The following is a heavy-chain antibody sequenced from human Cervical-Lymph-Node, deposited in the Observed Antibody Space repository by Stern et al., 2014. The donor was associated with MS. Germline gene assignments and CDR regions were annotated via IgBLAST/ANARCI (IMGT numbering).Heavy chain of an antibody. Sequence: EVQLVESGGGLVKPGGSLRLSCAASEFIFSDYSMNWVRLAPGKGLEWIASFSSRSSYLYYADSVKGRFTISRDNAKNSLFLQLNNLRADDTAVYYCSRQNWGTRGSEFYYSGLDVWGQGTTVTVSS. V-gene: IGHV3-21*01. CDR2: FSSRSSYL. D-gene: IGHD1/OR15-1a*01. J-gene: IGHJ6*02. CDR1: EFIFSDYS. CDR3: SRQNWGTRGSEFYYSGLDV.